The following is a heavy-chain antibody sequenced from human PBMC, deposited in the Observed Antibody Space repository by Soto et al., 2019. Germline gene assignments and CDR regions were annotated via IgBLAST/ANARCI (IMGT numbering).Heavy chain of an antibody. CDR3: ARGVGLQHDTGYYDFWSGKNNWFDP. Sequence: KPSETLSLTCTVSGGSISGHYWSWIRQPPGKGLQYIGYISYSGSTNYNPSLKSRVTISVDTSNNQFSLRLSSVTAADTAVYYCARGVGLQHDTGYYDFWSGKNNWFDPWGQGTLVTVSS. J-gene: IGHJ5*02. V-gene: IGHV4-59*11. D-gene: IGHD3-3*01. CDR2: ISYSGST. CDR1: GGSISGHY.